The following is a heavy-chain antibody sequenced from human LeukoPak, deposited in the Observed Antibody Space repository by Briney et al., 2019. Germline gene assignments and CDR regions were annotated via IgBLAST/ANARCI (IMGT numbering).Heavy chain of an antibody. CDR1: GFTFSSYG. D-gene: IGHD1-14*01. J-gene: IGHJ4*02. CDR2: ISYDGSNK. CDR3: ASSFRPDNDY. Sequence: GGSLRLSCAASGFTFSSYGMHWVRQAPGKGLEWVAVISYDGSNKYYADSVKGRFTISRDNSENTLYLQMNSLRAEDTAVYYCASSFRPDNDYWGQGTLVTVSS. V-gene: IGHV3-30*03.